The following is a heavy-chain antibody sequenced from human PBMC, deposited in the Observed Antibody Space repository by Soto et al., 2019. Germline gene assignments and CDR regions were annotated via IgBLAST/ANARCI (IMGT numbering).Heavy chain of an antibody. CDR1: GFTLSRKG. CDR3: AKDALTVAGPQRGSLDV. D-gene: IGHD6-19*01. J-gene: IGHJ6*02. V-gene: IGHV3-30*18. CDR2: ISYDGGNK. Sequence: GGSLRLSCAASGFTLSRKGMHWVRQAPGKGLEWVAVISYDGGNKYYGDSVKGRFTISRDNSKNTVYLQMNSLRAEDTAVYYCAKDALTVAGPQRGSLDVWGQGTTVTV.